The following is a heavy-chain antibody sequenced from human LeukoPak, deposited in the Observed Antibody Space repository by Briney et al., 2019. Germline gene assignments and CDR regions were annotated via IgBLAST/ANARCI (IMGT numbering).Heavy chain of an antibody. J-gene: IGHJ4*02. Sequence: SVKVSCKASGGTFSSYAISWVRQAPGQGLEWMGGIIPIFGTANYAQKFQGRVTITADESTSTAYMELSGLRSEDTAVYYCARDGPPYYYDSSGYYYYWGQGTLVTVS. CDR2: IIPIFGTA. CDR3: ARDGPPYYYDSSGYYYY. CDR1: GGTFSSYA. V-gene: IGHV1-69*01. D-gene: IGHD3-22*01.